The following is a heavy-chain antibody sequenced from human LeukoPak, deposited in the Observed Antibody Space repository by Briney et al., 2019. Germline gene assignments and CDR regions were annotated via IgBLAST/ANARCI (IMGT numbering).Heavy chain of an antibody. D-gene: IGHD5-12*01. CDR2: INPSGGST. CDR3: VSVPYSGYDSYRFDY. J-gene: IGHJ4*02. CDR1: GYTFTSYY. Sequence: ASVKVSCKASGYTFTSYYMHWVRQAPGQGLEWMGIINPSGGSTSYAQKFQGRVTMTRDTSISTAYMELSRLRSDDTAVYYCVSVPYSGYDSYRFDYWGQGTLVTVSS. V-gene: IGHV1-46*01.